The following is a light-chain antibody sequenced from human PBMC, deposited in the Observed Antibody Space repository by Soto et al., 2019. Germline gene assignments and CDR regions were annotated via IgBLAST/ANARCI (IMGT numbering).Light chain of an antibody. CDR1: NSDVGGYDY. V-gene: IGLV2-11*01. CDR2: DVT. J-gene: IGLJ1*01. Sequence: QSALTQPRAVSGSPGQAGTFSCTGGNSDVGGYDYVSWYQQLPGEAPKLIIYDVTKRPSGVPNRSSGSKSGNTASLTISGLQAEDEADYFCSSFAGSYTHVFGSGTKVTVL. CDR3: SSFAGSYTHV.